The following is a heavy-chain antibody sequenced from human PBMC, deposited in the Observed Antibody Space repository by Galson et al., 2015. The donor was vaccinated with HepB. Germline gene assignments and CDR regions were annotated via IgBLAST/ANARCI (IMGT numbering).Heavy chain of an antibody. Sequence: SLRLSCAASGFTFSSYWMSWVRQAPGKGLEWVANIKQDGSEKYYVDSVKGRFTISRDNAKNSLYLQMNSLRAEDTAVYYCARVTGVVVAYYGMDVWGQGTTVTVSS. V-gene: IGHV3-7*03. CDR2: IKQDGSEK. D-gene: IGHD7-27*01. CDR1: GFTFSSYW. CDR3: ARVTGVVVAYYGMDV. J-gene: IGHJ6*02.